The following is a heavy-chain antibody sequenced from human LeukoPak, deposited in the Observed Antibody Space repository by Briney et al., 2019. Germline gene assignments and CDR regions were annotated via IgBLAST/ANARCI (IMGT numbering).Heavy chain of an antibody. V-gene: IGHV1-18*01. J-gene: IGHJ6*03. CDR3: ARGTKTTVTYYYYYYMDV. CDR2: ISAYNGNT. Sequence: ASVKVSCKASGYTFTSYGISWVRQAPGQGLEWMGWISAYNGNTNYAQKLQGRVTMTTDTSTSTAYMELRSLRSDDTAVYYCARGTKTTVTYYYYYYMDVWGKGTTVTVSS. CDR1: GYTFTSYG. D-gene: IGHD4-17*01.